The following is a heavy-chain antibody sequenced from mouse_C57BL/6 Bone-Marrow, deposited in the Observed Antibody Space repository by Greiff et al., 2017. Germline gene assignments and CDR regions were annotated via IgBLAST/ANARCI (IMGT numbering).Heavy chain of an antibody. CDR3: TTYLFDY. J-gene: IGHJ2*01. CDR1: GFNIKDDY. V-gene: IGHV14-4*01. Sequence: EVQLQQSGAELVRTGASVKLSCTASGFNIKDDYMHWVKQRPEKGLEWIGWIDPENGDTEYASKFQGKATITADTSTNTAYLQLSSLTSEDTAVYYCTTYLFDYWDQGTTLTVSS. CDR2: IDPENGDT.